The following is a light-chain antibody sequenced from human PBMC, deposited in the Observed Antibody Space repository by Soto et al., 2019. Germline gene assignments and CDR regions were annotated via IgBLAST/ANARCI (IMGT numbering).Light chain of an antibody. CDR1: SSDVGSLQF. V-gene: IGLV2-23*01. J-gene: IGLJ3*02. CDR2: EDS. Sequence: QSVLTQPASVSGSPGQSITISCSGASSDVGSLQFVAWYQQHPGKAPKVVIYEDSKRPSGISFRFSGSTSGNTASLTISGLQPDDESHYYRCSYTGSGTLWVFGGGTKVTVL. CDR3: CSYTGSGTLWV.